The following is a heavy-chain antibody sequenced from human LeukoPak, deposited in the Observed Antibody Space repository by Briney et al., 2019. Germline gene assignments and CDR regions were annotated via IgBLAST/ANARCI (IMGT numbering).Heavy chain of an antibody. J-gene: IGHJ4*02. CDR2: INPNSGGT. D-gene: IGHD1-26*01. Sequence: ASVKVSCKASGYTFTGYYMHWVRQAPGQGLEWMGWINPNSGGTNYAQKFQGRVTMTRDTSISTAYMELSRLRSDDTAVYYCAREWVGATVFDYWGQGTLVTVSS. CDR1: GYTFTGYY. CDR3: AREWVGATVFDY. V-gene: IGHV1-2*02.